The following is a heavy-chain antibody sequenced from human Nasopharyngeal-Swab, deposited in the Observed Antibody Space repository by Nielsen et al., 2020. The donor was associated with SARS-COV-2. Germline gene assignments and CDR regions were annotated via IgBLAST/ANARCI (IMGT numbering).Heavy chain of an antibody. D-gene: IGHD3-16*01. J-gene: IGHJ4*02. Sequence: GESLKISCVASGFTFSSYSMNWVRQAPGKGLEWVSSISSSSSYIYCVDSVKGRFTISRDNAKNSLYLQMNSLGAEDTAVYYCARSGHKRGDYYWGQGTLVTVSS. CDR3: ARSGHKRGDYY. V-gene: IGHV3-21*01. CDR1: GFTFSSYS. CDR2: ISSSSSYI.